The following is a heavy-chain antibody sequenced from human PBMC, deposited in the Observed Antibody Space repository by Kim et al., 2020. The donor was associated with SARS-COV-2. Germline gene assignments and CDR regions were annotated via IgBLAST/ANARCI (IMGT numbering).Heavy chain of an antibody. J-gene: IGHJ4*02. CDR2: TYYRSKWYN. D-gene: IGHD2-15*01. Sequence: SQTLSLTCAISGDSVSSNSAAWNWIRQSPSRGLEWLGRTYYRSKWYNDYAVSVKSRITINPDTSKNQFSLQLNSVTPEDTAVYYCARDLSGEDCSGGSCYSHFDYWGQGTLVTVSS. CDR3: ARDLSGEDCSGGSCYSHFDY. CDR1: GDSVSSNSAA. V-gene: IGHV6-1*01.